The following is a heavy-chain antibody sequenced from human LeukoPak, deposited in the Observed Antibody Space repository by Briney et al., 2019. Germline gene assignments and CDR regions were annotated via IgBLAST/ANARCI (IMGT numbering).Heavy chain of an antibody. J-gene: IGHJ4*02. CDR3: ARDPLEVRGALTLFDY. D-gene: IGHD3-10*01. CDR2: IYYSGST. Sequence: PSETLSLTCTVSGGSISSYYWSWIRQPPGKGLEWIGYIYYSGSTNYNPSLKSRVTISVDTSKNQFSLKLSSVTAADTAVYYCARDPLEVRGALTLFDYWGQGTLVTVSS. CDR1: GGSISSYY. V-gene: IGHV4-59*12.